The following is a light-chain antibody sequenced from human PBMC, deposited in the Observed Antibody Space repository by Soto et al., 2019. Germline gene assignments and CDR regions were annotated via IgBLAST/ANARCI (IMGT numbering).Light chain of an antibody. V-gene: IGLV2-8*01. Sequence: QSALTQPPSASGSLGQSVTISCTGTSSDVGGYNYVSWYQQHPGKAPKLMISGVSERPSGVPDRFSGSKSGNTASLTVSGLQAEDEADYYCSSYAGSDTWVFGGGTKLTVL. J-gene: IGLJ2*01. CDR3: SSYAGSDTWV. CDR2: GVS. CDR1: SSDVGGYNY.